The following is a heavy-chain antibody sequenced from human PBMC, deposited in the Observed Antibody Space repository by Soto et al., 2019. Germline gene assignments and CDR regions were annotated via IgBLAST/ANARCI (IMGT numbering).Heavy chain of an antibody. CDR3: ARALGPYYYDSSGYGFDY. J-gene: IGHJ4*02. V-gene: IGHV1-3*01. D-gene: IGHD3-22*01. CDR2: INAGNGNT. CDR1: GYTFTSYA. Sequence: ASVKVSCKASGYTFTSYAMHWVRQAPGQRLEWMGWINAGNGNTKYSQKFQGRVTITRDTSASTAYMELSSLRSEDTAVYYCARALGPYYYDSSGYGFDYWGQGTLVTVSS.